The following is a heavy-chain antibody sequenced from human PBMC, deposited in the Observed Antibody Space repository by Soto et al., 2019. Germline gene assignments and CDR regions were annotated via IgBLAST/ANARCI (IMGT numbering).Heavy chain of an antibody. J-gene: IGHJ6*02. CDR3: ARDIIAALPYYYYGTDV. CDR2: IYYSGST. V-gene: IGHV4-31*03. D-gene: IGHD6-6*01. CDR1: GGSISSGGYY. Sequence: SETLSLTCTVSGGSISSGGYYWSWIRQHPGKGLEWIGYIYYSGSTYYNQSLKSRVTISVDTSKNQFSLKLSSVTAADTAVYYCARDIIAALPYYYYGTDVWGQGTTVTVSS.